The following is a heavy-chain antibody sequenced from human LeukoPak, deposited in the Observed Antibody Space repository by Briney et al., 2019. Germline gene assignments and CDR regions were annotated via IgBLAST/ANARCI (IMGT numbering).Heavy chain of an antibody. Sequence: ASVKVSCKASGYTFTSYDINWVRQATGQGLEWMGWISAYNGNTNYAQKLQGRVTMTTDTSTSTAYMELRSLRSDDTAVYYCARDHCSGGSCYGDYWGQGTLVTVSS. CDR3: ARDHCSGGSCYGDY. CDR1: GYTFTSYD. J-gene: IGHJ4*02. CDR2: ISAYNGNT. D-gene: IGHD2-15*01. V-gene: IGHV1-18*01.